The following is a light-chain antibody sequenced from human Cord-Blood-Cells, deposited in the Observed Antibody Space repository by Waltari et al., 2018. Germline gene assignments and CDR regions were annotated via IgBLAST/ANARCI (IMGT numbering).Light chain of an antibody. CDR3: QQRSNWPLT. Sequence: ELVFTQSPATLSLSRGERAIPSCRASQSVSSYLAWYQQKPGQAPRLLIYDASNRATGIPARFSGSGSGTDFTLTISSLEPEDFAVYYCQQRSNWPLTFGGGTKVEIK. CDR1: QSVSSY. CDR2: DAS. J-gene: IGKJ4*01. V-gene: IGKV3-11*01.